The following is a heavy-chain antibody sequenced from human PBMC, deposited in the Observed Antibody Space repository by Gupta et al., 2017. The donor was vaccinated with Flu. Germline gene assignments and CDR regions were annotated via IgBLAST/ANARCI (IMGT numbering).Heavy chain of an antibody. CDR3: AKEIAAFRKGLADV. D-gene: IGHD6-13*01. V-gene: IGHV3-23*01. Sequence: EMQLLESGGGFVQPGGSLRLSCVVSGFTFSSYAMIWVRQAPGKGLEWVSSIRNSGDKTYYADSVKGRFTISRDNSRNTLYLQMNSLRVDDTALYFCAKEIAAFRKGLADVWGQGTTVTVSS. CDR1: GFTFSSYA. J-gene: IGHJ6*02. CDR2: IRNSGDKT.